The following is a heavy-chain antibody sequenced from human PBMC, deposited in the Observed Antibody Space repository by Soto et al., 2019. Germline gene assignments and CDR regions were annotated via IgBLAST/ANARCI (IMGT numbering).Heavy chain of an antibody. D-gene: IGHD3-3*01. CDR2: IYYSGST. CDR3: ARSTIFGVVHYDY. J-gene: IGHJ4*02. CDR1: GGSISRYY. V-gene: IGHV4-59*08. Sequence: SETLSLTCTVSGGSISRYYWSWIRQPPGKGLEWIGYIYYSGSTSYNPSLKSRVTISVDTSKNQFSLNLSSVTAADTAVYYCARSTIFGVVHYDYWGQGTLVTVS.